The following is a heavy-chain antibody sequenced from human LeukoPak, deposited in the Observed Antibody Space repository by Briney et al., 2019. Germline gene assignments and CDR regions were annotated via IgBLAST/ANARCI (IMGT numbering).Heavy chain of an antibody. CDR2: INSRSSTI. D-gene: IGHD6-13*01. CDR1: GFTFSTHD. J-gene: IGHJ4*02. Sequence: GGSLRLSCAASGFTFSTHDVNWVRQAPGKGLEWVSFINSRSSTIYYADSVKGRFTISRDNAKNSLYLQMNSLRAEDTAVYYCARVGSIVAAGTVDYWGQGTLVTVSS. CDR3: ARVGSIVAAGTVDY. V-gene: IGHV3-48*04.